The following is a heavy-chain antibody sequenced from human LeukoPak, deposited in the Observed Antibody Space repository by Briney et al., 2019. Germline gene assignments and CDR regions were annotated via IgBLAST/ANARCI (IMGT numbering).Heavy chain of an antibody. J-gene: IGHJ4*02. CDR1: GGTFSSYA. D-gene: IGHD2-15*01. V-gene: IGHV1-69*05. CDR3: ARGYCSGGSCYSDY. Sequence: GASVKVSCKASGGTFSSYAISWVRQAPGQGLEWMGRIIPIFGTANYAQKFQGRVTITTDESTSTAYMELSSPRSEDTAVYYCARGYCSGGSCYSDYWGQGTLVTVSS. CDR2: IIPIFGTA.